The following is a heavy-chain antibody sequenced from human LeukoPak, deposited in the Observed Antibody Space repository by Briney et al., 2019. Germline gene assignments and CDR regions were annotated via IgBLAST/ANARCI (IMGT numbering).Heavy chain of an antibody. CDR1: GFSFSSHG. CDR3: ARRYTGTYSPAHYFGY. Sequence: PGGSLRLSCAASGFSFSSHGMSWVRQAPGKGLEWVSGIIGGAGSTYYADSVKGRFTLSRDNSKNTLYLQMNSLRTDDTAIYYCARRYTGTYSPAHYFGYWGQGTLVTVSS. V-gene: IGHV3-23*01. D-gene: IGHD1-7*01. J-gene: IGHJ4*02. CDR2: IIGGAGST.